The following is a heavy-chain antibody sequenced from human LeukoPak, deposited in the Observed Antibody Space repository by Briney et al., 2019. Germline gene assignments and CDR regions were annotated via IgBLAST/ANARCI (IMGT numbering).Heavy chain of an antibody. CDR3: ARCENYYGSGDY. J-gene: IGHJ4*02. V-gene: IGHV4-61*03. D-gene: IGHD3-10*01. Sequence: KALEWIGYIYYTGQTYYNPSLEGRVTILVDTFRNHFSVKLSSVTAADTAVYYCARCENYYGSGDYWSQGTLVTVSS. CDR2: IYYTGQT.